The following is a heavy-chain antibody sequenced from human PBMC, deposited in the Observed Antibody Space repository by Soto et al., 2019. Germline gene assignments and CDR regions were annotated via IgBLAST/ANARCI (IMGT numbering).Heavy chain of an antibody. J-gene: IGHJ4*02. D-gene: IGHD4-17*01. CDR2: FDPEDGET. CDR1: GYTLTELS. V-gene: IGHV1-24*01. CDR3: ATGVLSTVTYDY. Sequence: ASVKVSCKVSGYTLTELSMHWVRQAPGKGLEWMGGFDPEDGETIYAQKFQGRVTMTEDTSTDTAYMELSSLRSEDTAVYYCATGVLSTVTYDYWGQGTLVTVSS.